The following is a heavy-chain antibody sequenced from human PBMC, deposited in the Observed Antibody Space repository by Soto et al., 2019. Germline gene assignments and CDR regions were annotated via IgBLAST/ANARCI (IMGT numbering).Heavy chain of an antibody. D-gene: IGHD1-7*01. CDR1: VFTFTSSA. V-gene: IGHV1-58*01. J-gene: IGHJ4*02. CDR3: AAVIGTTPFDY. CDR2: IVVGNGNT. Sequence: SVKVSCKASVFTFTSSAGQWVRQARGQRLEWIGWIVVGNGNTNYAQKFQERVTITRDMSTSTAYMELSSLRSEDTAVYYCAAVIGTTPFDYWGQGTLVTVSS.